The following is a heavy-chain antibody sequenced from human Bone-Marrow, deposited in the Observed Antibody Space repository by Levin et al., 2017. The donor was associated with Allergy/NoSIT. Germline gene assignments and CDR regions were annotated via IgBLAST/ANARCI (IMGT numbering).Heavy chain of an antibody. J-gene: IGHJ3*02. CDR1: GGSFSGYY. CDR2: INHSGST. V-gene: IGHV4-34*01. CDR3: ARATPFLGGAFDI. Sequence: SETLSLTCAVYGGSFSGYYWSWIRQPPGKGLEWIGEINHSGSTNYNPSLKSRVTISVDTSKNQFSLKLSSVTAADTAVYYCARATPFLGGAFDIWGQGTMVTVSS.